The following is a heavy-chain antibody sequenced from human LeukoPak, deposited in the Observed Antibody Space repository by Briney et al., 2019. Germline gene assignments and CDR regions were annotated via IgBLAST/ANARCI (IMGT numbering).Heavy chain of an antibody. J-gene: IGHJ5*02. CDR2: FDPEDGET. CDR1: GYTLTELS. CDR3: ATGGALTWFDP. Sequence: GASVTVSCRVSGYTLTELSMHWVRQAPGKGLEWMGGFDPEDGETIYAQKFQGRVTMTEDTSTDTAYMELSSLRSEDTAVYYCATGGALTWFDPWGQGTLVTVSS. D-gene: IGHD1-26*01. V-gene: IGHV1-24*01.